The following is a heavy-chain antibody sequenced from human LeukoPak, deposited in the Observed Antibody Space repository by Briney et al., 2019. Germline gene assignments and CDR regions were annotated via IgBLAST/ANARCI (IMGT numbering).Heavy chain of an antibody. CDR3: ARLEYSSGWYVY. D-gene: IGHD6-19*01. V-gene: IGHV4-59*01. Sequence: PSETLSLTCSVSDGSINSYYWNWIRRPPGKGLEWIGYIYYNGNTNYSPSLKSRVTMSVDTSKNLFSLKVSSVTAADTAVYFCARLEYSSGWYVYWGQGTLVTVSS. J-gene: IGHJ4*02. CDR2: IYYNGNT. CDR1: DGSINSYY.